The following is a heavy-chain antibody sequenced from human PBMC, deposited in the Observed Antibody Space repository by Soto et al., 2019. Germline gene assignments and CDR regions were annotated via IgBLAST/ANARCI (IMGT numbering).Heavy chain of an antibody. CDR1: GYSFTSSW. Sequence: GESLKISCQGSGYSFTSSWISWVRQMPGEGLEWMGRIDPSDSYINYSPSFQGRVTISADKSISTAYLQWSSLKASDTAMYYCARQPVTGTIDYWGQGTLVTVSS. CDR2: IDPSDSYI. CDR3: ARQPVTGTIDY. V-gene: IGHV5-10-1*01. D-gene: IGHD6-19*01. J-gene: IGHJ4*02.